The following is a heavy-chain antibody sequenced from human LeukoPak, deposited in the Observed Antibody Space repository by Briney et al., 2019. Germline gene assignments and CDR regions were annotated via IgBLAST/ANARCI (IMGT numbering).Heavy chain of an antibody. V-gene: IGHV3-48*02. CDR2: ISSSSTI. Sequence: GGSLRLSCAASGFTFSSYSMNWVRQAPGKGLEYISYISSSSTIYYADSVKGRFTISRDNAKNSLYLQMNNLRDEDTAVYYCARASGSHFDYWGQGTLVTVSS. CDR1: GFTFSSYS. CDR3: ARASGSHFDY. J-gene: IGHJ4*02. D-gene: IGHD5-12*01.